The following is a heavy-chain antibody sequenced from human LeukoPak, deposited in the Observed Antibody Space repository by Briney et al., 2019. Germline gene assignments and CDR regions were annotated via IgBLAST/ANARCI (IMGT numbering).Heavy chain of an antibody. V-gene: IGHV3-30*02. CDR3: AKGMSAMAKSDAFDI. CDR1: GFTFRSYG. Sequence: GGSLRLSCAASGFTFRSYGMHWVRQAPGKGLEWVAFIRYDGSNKYYADSVKGRFTISRDNSKNTLYLQMNSLRAEDTAVYYCAKGMSAMAKSDAFDIWGQGTMVTVSS. J-gene: IGHJ3*02. CDR2: IRYDGSNK. D-gene: IGHD5-18*01.